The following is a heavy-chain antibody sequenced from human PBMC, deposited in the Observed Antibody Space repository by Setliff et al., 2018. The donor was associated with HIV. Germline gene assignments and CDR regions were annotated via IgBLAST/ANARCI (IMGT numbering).Heavy chain of an antibody. V-gene: IGHV5-51*01. Sequence: GESLTISCKGSGYSFTSYWIGWVRQMPGKGLEWMGIIYPADSDTRYSPTFQGQVTISADKSISTAYLHWSSLKASDTAMYYCARRLGAHYYASGSYYQYWYFDLWGRGTLVTVSS. CDR2: IYPADSDT. CDR3: ARRLGAHYYASGSYYQYWYFDL. CDR1: GYSFTSYW. D-gene: IGHD3-10*01. J-gene: IGHJ2*01.